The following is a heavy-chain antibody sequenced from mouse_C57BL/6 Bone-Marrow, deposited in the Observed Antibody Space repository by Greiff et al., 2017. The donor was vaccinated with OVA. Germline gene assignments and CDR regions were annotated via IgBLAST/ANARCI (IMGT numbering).Heavy chain of an antibody. V-gene: IGHV1-62-2*01. D-gene: IGHD2-12*01. CDR3: ARHEDRGYYSGGAMDY. Sequence: VQGVESGAELVKPGASVKLSCKASGYTFTEYTIHWVKQRSGQGLEWIGWFYPGSGSIKYNEKFKDKATLTADKSSSTVYMEFSRLTSEDSAVYFCARHEDRGYYSGGAMDYWGQGTSVTVSS. CDR1: GYTFTEYT. J-gene: IGHJ4*01. CDR2: FYPGSGSI.